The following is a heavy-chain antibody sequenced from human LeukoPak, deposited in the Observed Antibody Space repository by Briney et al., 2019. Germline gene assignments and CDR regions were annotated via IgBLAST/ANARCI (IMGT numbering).Heavy chain of an antibody. D-gene: IGHD3-3*01. CDR2: ISWNSNNI. J-gene: IGHJ6*02. Sequence: PGGSLRLSCAASGFAFDEYAMHWVRQGPGKGLEWVSGISWNSNNIAYADSVKGRFIISRDNAKNSLHLEMSNLRAEDTAFYYCVKGHNYEFWSGHHYYYGMDVWGQGTTVTVSS. CDR1: GFAFDEYA. V-gene: IGHV3-9*01. CDR3: VKGHNYEFWSGHHYYYGMDV.